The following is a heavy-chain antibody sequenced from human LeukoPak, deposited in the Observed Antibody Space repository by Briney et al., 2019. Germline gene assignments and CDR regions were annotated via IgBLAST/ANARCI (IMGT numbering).Heavy chain of an antibody. D-gene: IGHD3-22*01. CDR2: ISGSGDSK. Sequence: GGSLRLSXAASGFIFSSYGMSWVRQAPGKGLEWVSSISGSGDSKYYADPVKGRFTISRDNSKNTLYVQMNSLRAEDTAVYYCAKETYYYDTSDYGWGQGTLVTVSS. J-gene: IGHJ4*02. CDR3: AKETYYYDTSDYG. V-gene: IGHV3-23*01. CDR1: GFIFSSYG.